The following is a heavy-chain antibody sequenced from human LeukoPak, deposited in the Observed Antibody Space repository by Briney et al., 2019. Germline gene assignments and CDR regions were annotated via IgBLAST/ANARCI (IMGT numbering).Heavy chain of an antibody. CDR1: GGSISSGGYY. D-gene: IGHD5-24*01. V-gene: IGHV4-31*03. CDR2: IYYSGST. CDR3: ARDPSDGSYLDY. J-gene: IGHJ4*02. Sequence: PSETLSLTCTVSGGSISSGGYYWSWIRQHPGKGLEWIGYIYYSGSTYYNPSLKSRVTISVDTSKNQFSLKPSSVTAADTAVYYCARDPSDGSYLDYWGQGSLVTVSS.